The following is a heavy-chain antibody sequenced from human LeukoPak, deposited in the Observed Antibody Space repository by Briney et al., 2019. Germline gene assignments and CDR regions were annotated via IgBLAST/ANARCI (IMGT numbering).Heavy chain of an antibody. V-gene: IGHV3-23*01. D-gene: IGHD2-15*01. CDR3: AKGLSGGSSPVDY. CDR1: GFPFAPFW. Sequence: GGSLRLSCAASGFPFAPFWMTWVRQAPGKGLEWVSAISGSGGSTYYADSVKGRFTISRDNSKNTLYLQMNSLRAEDTAVYYCAKGLSGGSSPVDYWGQGTLVTVSS. J-gene: IGHJ4*02. CDR2: ISGSGGST.